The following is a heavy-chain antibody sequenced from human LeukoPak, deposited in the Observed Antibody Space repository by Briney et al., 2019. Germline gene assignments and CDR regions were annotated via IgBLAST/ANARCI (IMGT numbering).Heavy chain of an antibody. Sequence: GASVKVSCTASGYTFTSYYMHWVRQAPGQGLEWMGIINPSGGSTSYAQKFQGRVTMTRDTSTSTVYMELSSLRSEDTAVYYCARDRRDEDYFDYWGQGTLVTVSS. CDR2: INPSGGST. CDR1: GYTFTSYY. CDR3: ARDRRDEDYFDY. J-gene: IGHJ4*02. V-gene: IGHV1-46*01.